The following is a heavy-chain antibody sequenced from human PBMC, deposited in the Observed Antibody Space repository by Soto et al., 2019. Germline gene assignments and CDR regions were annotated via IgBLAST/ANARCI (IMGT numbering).Heavy chain of an antibody. CDR2: IYPGDYDT. CDR3: ARRCSSSWYSFDY. Sequence: GESLKISCKGSGYSFTSYWIGWVRQMPGKGLELMGIIYPGDYDTRYSPSFQGQVTISADKPISTAYLQWSSLKASDPAMYYCARRCSSSWYSFDYWGQGTLVTASS. D-gene: IGHD6-13*01. J-gene: IGHJ4*02. V-gene: IGHV5-51*01. CDR1: GYSFTSYW.